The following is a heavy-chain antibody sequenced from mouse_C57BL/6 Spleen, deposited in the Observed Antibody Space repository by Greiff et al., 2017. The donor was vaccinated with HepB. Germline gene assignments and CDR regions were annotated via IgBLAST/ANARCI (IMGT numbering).Heavy chain of an antibody. CDR3: ARRDGYYAMDY. CDR1: GYTFTDYY. Sequence: VQLQQSGPELVKPVASVKISCKASGYTFTDYYMNWVKQSHGKSLEWIGDINPNNGGTSYNQKFKGKATLTVDKSSSTAYMELRSLTSEDSAVYYCARRDGYYAMDYWGQGTSVTVSS. CDR2: INPNNGGT. D-gene: IGHD2-3*01. J-gene: IGHJ4*01. V-gene: IGHV1-26*01.